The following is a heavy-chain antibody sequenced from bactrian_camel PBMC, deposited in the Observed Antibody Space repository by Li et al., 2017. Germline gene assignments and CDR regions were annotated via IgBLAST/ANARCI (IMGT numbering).Heavy chain of an antibody. CDR1: GITFSDVD. CDR3: AADRLACLTPMPRPMSPRAYNL. CDR2: INPGGDST. V-gene: IGHV3S40*01. D-gene: IGHD1*01. Sequence: QLVESGGGLVQPGGSLRLSCAAPGITFSDVDMSWVRQAPGKGLEFVSAINPGGDSTYYADSVKGRFTISRDDAKNTVLLQMSSLKPEDTAMYYCAADRLACLTPMPRPMSPRAYNLWGQGTQVTVS. J-gene: IGHJ4*01.